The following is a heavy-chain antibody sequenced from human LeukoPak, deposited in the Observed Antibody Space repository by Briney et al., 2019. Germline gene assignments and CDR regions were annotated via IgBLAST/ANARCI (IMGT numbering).Heavy chain of an antibody. CDR3: AKDIAQAYGMDV. CDR1: GFTFDDYA. J-gene: IGHJ6*02. Sequence: GGSLRLSCAASGFTFDDYAMHWVRQAPGKGLDWVSGISWNSGSIGYADSVKGRFTISRDNAKNSLYLQMNSLRAEDTALYYCAKDIAQAYGMDVWGQGTTVTVSS. V-gene: IGHV3-9*01. CDR2: ISWNSGSI.